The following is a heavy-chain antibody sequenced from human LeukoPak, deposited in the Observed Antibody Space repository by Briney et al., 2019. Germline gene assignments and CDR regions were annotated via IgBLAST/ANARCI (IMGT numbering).Heavy chain of an antibody. J-gene: IGHJ6*03. Sequence: ASVKVSCKASGYTFTGYYMHWVRQAPGQGLEWMGWINPNSGGTNYAQKLQGRVTMTTDTSTSTAHMELRSLRSDDTAVYYCARDSKPLFGVVIEDYYYYYMDVWGKGTTVTVSS. V-gene: IGHV1-2*02. CDR3: ARDSKPLFGVVIEDYYYYYMDV. CDR1: GYTFTGYY. CDR2: INPNSGGT. D-gene: IGHD3-3*01.